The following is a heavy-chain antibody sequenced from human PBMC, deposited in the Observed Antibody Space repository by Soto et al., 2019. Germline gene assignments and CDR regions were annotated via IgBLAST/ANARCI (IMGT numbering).Heavy chain of an antibody. J-gene: IGHJ4*02. Sequence: QVQLVESGGGVVQPGRSLRLSCAASGFTFSSYAMHWIRQAPGKGLEWVAVISYDGSNKYYADSVKGRFTISRDNSKNTLYLQMNSLRTEDTAVYYCARDPPIFGVVRGYFDYWGQGTPVTVSS. V-gene: IGHV3-30-3*01. CDR3: ARDPPIFGVVRGYFDY. D-gene: IGHD3-3*01. CDR1: GFTFSSYA. CDR2: ISYDGSNK.